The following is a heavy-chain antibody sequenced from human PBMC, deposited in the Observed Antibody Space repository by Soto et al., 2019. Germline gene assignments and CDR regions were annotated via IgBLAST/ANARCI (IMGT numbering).Heavy chain of an antibody. J-gene: IGHJ4*02. CDR2: IYYSGST. Sequence: SETLSLTCTVSGGSISSGDYYWSWIRQPPGKGLEWIGYIYYSGSTYYNPSLKSRVTISVDTSKNQFSLKLSSVTAADTAVYYCARDLLNRITGTTSPSHYFDYWGQGTLVTVSS. V-gene: IGHV4-30-4*01. CDR3: ARDLLNRITGTTSPSHYFDY. CDR1: GGSISSGDYY. D-gene: IGHD1-7*01.